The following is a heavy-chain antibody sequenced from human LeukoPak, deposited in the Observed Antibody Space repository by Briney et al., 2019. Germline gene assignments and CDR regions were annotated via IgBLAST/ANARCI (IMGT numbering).Heavy chain of an antibody. Sequence: GGSLRLSCAASGFTFSSYAMHWVRQAPGKGLEWAALITYDGSSKYYADSVKGRFTISRDNSKNTLYLQMCSLRAEDTAVYYCAREQRGYDCYYWGQGTLVTVSS. J-gene: IGHJ4*02. CDR2: ITYDGSSK. V-gene: IGHV3-30-3*01. D-gene: IGHD5-12*01. CDR3: AREQRGYDCYY. CDR1: GFTFSSYA.